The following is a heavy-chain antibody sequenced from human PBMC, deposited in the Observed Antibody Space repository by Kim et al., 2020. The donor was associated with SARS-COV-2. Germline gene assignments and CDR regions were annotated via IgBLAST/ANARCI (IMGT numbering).Heavy chain of an antibody. D-gene: IGHD3-22*01. Sequence: SETLSLTCTVSGGSISSYYWSWIRQPPGKGLEWIGYIYYSGSTNYNPSLKSRVTISVDTSKNQFSLKLSSVTAADTAVYYCARGLNYYDSSGYPDDAFDIWGQGTMVTVSS. J-gene: IGHJ3*02. CDR2: IYYSGST. CDR3: ARGLNYYDSSGYPDDAFDI. CDR1: GGSISSYY. V-gene: IGHV4-59*01.